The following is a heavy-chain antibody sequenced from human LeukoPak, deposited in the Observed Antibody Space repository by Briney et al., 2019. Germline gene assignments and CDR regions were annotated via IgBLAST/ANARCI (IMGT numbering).Heavy chain of an antibody. V-gene: IGHV1-24*01. J-gene: IGHJ4*02. CDR3: ATVRSGPEYYFDY. CDR1: GYTLTEVS. D-gene: IGHD2-2*01. Sequence: GASVKVSCKVSGYTLTEVSMHWVRQAPGKGLEWMGGFDPEDGETIYAQKFQGRVTMTEDTSTDTAYMELSSMRSEDTAVYYCATVRSGPEYYFDYWGQGTLVTVSS. CDR2: FDPEDGET.